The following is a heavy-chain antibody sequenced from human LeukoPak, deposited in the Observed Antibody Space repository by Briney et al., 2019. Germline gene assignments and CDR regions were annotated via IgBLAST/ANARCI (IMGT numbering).Heavy chain of an antibody. V-gene: IGHV4-59*01. CDR3: AREIQQLPIGYYGMDV. J-gene: IGHJ6*02. Sequence: SETLSLTCTVSGGSISSYYWSWIRQPPGKGLEWIGYIYYSGSTNYNPSLKSRVTISVDTSKNQFSLKLSSVTAADTAVYYCAREIQQLPIGYYGMDVWGQGTTVTVSS. D-gene: IGHD1-1*01. CDR1: GGSISSYY. CDR2: IYYSGST.